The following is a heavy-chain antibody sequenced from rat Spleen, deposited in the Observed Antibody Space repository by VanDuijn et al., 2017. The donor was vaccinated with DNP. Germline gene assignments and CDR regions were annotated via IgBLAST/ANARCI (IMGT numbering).Heavy chain of an antibody. J-gene: IGHJ2*01. CDR1: GFTFSDYD. CDR2: ISTSGGRT. CDR3: ARQHRWSYYFDY. Sequence: EVQLVESGGVLVQPGRSLKLSCAASGFTFSDYDMAWVRQTQTKGLDWFASISTSGGRTYHRDFVKGRFTVSRDNARGTLYLQMDSLRSDDTATYYCARQHRWSYYFDYWGQGVMVTVSS. D-gene: IGHD1-1*01. V-gene: IGHV5-25*01.